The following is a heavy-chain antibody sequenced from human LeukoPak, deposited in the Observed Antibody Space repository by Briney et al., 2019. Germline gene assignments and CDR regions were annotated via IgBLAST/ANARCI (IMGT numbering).Heavy chain of an antibody. CDR2: FDPEDGET. CDR3: ATGTTMVRGVITAVTNWFDP. CDR1: GGTFSSYA. J-gene: IGHJ5*02. D-gene: IGHD3-10*01. Sequence: ASVKVSCKASGGTFSSYAISWVRQAPGQGLEWMGGFDPEDGETKYAQKFQGRFTMTEDTSTDTALMELSSLRSEDTAVYYCATGTTMVRGVITAVTNWFDPWGQGTLVTVSS. V-gene: IGHV1-24*01.